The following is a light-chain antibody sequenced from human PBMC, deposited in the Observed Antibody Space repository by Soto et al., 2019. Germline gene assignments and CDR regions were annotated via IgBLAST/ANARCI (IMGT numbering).Light chain of an antibody. V-gene: IGKV1-5*01. J-gene: IGKJ5*01. Sequence: DIQMTPSPSTLSASVGDRVTITCRASQSISSWLAWYQQKPGKAPKFLIYTASTLQSGVPSRFSGSGSGTEFTLTISSLQPEDFATYYCQQLNNYPRTFGHGTRLEI. CDR3: QQLNNYPRT. CDR1: QSISSW. CDR2: TAS.